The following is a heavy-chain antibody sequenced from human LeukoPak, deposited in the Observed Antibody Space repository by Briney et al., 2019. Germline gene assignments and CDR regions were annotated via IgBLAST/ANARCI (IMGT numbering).Heavy chain of an antibody. V-gene: IGHV1-8*01. Sequence: GASVKVSCKASGYTFTSYDINWVRQATGQGLEWMGWMNPNSGNTGYAQKFQGRVTMTRNTSISTAYMGLSSLRSEDTAVYYCARGGAYSGSSIYDYWGQGTLVTVSS. CDR2: MNPNSGNT. CDR3: ARGGAYSGSSIYDY. CDR1: GYTFTSYD. D-gene: IGHD1-26*01. J-gene: IGHJ4*02.